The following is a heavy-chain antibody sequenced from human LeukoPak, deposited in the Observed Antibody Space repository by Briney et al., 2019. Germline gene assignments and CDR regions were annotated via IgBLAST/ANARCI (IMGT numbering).Heavy chain of an antibody. Sequence: SETLSLTCAVYGGSLSGYYWSWIRQPPGKGLEWIGEINHSGSTNYNPSLKSRVTISVDTSKNQFSLKLSSVTAADTAVYYCAVDRGTAITWGQGTPVTVSS. J-gene: IGHJ5*02. CDR1: GGSLSGYY. CDR2: INHSGST. CDR3: AVDRGTAIT. V-gene: IGHV4-34*01. D-gene: IGHD1-1*01.